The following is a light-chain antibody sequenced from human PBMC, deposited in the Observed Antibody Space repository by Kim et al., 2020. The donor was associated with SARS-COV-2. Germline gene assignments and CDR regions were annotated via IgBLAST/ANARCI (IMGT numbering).Light chain of an antibody. J-gene: IGKJ5*01. Sequence: LSPVESATRSCRSSQSVSSYLAWYQQKPGQAPRLLIYDASNRATGIPARFSGSGSGTDFTLTISSLEPEDFAVYYCQQRSNWPITFGQGTRLEIK. CDR2: DAS. V-gene: IGKV3-11*01. CDR1: QSVSSY. CDR3: QQRSNWPIT.